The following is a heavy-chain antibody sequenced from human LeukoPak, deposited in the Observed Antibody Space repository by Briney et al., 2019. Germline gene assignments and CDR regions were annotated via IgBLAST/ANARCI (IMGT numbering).Heavy chain of an antibody. CDR1: GGSFSGYY. CDR2: IYYSGST. V-gene: IGHV4-34*01. D-gene: IGHD6-13*01. J-gene: IGHJ6*02. CDR3: ARHDSSSWYSHYYYYGMGV. Sequence: SETLSLTCAVYGGSFSGYYWSWIRQPPGKGLEWIGSIYYSGSTYYNPSLKSRVTISVDTSKNQFSLKLSSVTAADTAVYYCARHDSSSWYSHYYYYGMGVWGQGTTVTVSS.